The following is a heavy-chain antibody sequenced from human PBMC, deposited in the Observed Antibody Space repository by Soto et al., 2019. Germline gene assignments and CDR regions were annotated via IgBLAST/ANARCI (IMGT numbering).Heavy chain of an antibody. J-gene: IGHJ4*02. V-gene: IGHV1-58*01. D-gene: IGHD3-3*01. CDR3: AVGRGFGSYDFWSGLGY. CDR1: GFTFTSSA. Sequence: ASVKVSCKASGFTFTSSAVQWVRQARGQRLEWIGWIVVGSGNTNYAQKFQERVTITRDMSTSTAYMELSSLRSEDTAVYYCAVGRGFGSYDFWSGLGYWGQGTLVTVSS. CDR2: IVVGSGNT.